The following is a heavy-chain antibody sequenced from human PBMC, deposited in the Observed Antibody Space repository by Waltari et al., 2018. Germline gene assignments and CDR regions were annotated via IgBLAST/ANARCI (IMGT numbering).Heavy chain of an antibody. Sequence: EVQLVESGGGLVQPGGSLRLSCAASGFTFSSFWMSWVRQAPGKGLEWVANINQDGSDKWYVDSVKGRFTISRDNVKNSLYLQMNNLGAEDTAIYFCARLGSGYYWGQGTLVTVSS. CDR3: ARLGSGYY. CDR2: INQDGSDK. D-gene: IGHD3-22*01. V-gene: IGHV3-7*01. J-gene: IGHJ4*02. CDR1: GFTFSSFW.